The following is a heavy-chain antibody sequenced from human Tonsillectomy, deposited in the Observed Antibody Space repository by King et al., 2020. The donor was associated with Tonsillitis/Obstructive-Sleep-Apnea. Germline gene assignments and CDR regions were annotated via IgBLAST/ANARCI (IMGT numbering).Heavy chain of an antibody. J-gene: IGHJ5*02. D-gene: IGHD3-3*01. CDR3: ARDLRFLEWFSWFDP. CDR1: GYSFTSYW. V-gene: IGHV5-51*01. CDR2: IYPGDSDT. Sequence: VQLVESGAEVKKPGESLKISCKGSGYSFTSYWIGWVRQMPGKVLEWMGIIYPGDSDTRYSPSFQGQVTISAAKSISTAYLQWSSLKASDTAMYYCARDLRFLEWFSWFDPWGQGTLVTVSS.